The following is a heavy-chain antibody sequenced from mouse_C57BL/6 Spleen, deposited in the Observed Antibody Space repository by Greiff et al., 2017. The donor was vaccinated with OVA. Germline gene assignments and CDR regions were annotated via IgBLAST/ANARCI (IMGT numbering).Heavy chain of an antibody. CDR2: INPNYGTT. CDR3: ATITTVVATGYFDY. J-gene: IGHJ2*01. CDR1: GYSFTDYN. Sequence: LQESGPELVKPGASVKISCKASGYSFTDYNMNWVKQSNGKSLEWIGVINPNYGTTSYNQKFKGKATLTVDQSSSTAYMQLNSLTSEDSAVYYCATITTVVATGYFDYWGQGTTLTVSS. D-gene: IGHD1-1*01. V-gene: IGHV1-39*01.